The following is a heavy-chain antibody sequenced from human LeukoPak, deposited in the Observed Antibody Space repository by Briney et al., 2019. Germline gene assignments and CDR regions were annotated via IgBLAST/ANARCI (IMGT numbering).Heavy chain of an antibody. CDR1: GFTFNYHS. Sequence: GGSLRLSCAAYGFTFNYHSMKWVRQAPGKGLEWISYISRSGDTIYYADSVKGRFTISRDNANNSLYLQMNSLRDEDTAVYFCARLLKYYYDSSGYGEDWYFDLWGRGTLVTVSS. J-gene: IGHJ2*01. CDR3: ARLLKYYYDSSGYGEDWYFDL. D-gene: IGHD3-22*01. CDR2: ISRSGDTI. V-gene: IGHV3-48*02.